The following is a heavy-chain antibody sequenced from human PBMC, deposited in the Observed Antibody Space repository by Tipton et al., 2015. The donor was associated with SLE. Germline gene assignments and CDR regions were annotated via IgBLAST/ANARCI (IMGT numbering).Heavy chain of an antibody. CDR1: GGSISSYY. V-gene: IGHV4-59*01. CDR3: ARGDGGQWQVKVRYFDY. D-gene: IGHD6-19*01. Sequence: TLSLTCTVSGGSISSYYWSWIRQPPGKGLEWIGYIYYSGSTNYNPSLKSRVTISVDTSKNQFSLKLSSVTAADTAVYYCARGDGGQWQVKVRYFDYWGQGTLVTVSS. CDR2: IYYSGST. J-gene: IGHJ4*02.